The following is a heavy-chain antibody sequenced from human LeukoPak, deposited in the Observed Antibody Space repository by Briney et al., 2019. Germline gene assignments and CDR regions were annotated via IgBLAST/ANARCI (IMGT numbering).Heavy chain of an antibody. J-gene: IGHJ4*02. CDR1: GFFFSDYG. D-gene: IGHD3-3*01. CDR2: ISSGSSDI. Sequence: GGSLRLSCSACGFFFSDYGMNRVRQAQGKGLEWISYISSGSSDIFYADSVKGRFTISRDNAKNSLFLQMSRLRGEDTAVYYCASGYDFSSGSKRGFDNWGQGTLVTVSS. CDR3: ASGYDFSSGSKRGFDN. V-gene: IGHV3-48*01.